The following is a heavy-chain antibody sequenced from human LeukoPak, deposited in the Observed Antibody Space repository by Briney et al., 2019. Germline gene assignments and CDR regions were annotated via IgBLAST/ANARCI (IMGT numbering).Heavy chain of an antibody. CDR3: ARAKIAAAGTGALDV. D-gene: IGHD6-13*01. V-gene: IGHV3-23*01. CDR1: GFTFSSYA. J-gene: IGHJ3*01. CDR2: FSATDGSA. Sequence: GGSLRLACAASGFTFSSYAMTWVRQAPGKGLEWVSAFSATDGSAQYAESVEGRFTISRDNSKNTLFLQMNSLGAEDTAVYYCARAKIAAAGTGALDVWGQGTLVTVSS.